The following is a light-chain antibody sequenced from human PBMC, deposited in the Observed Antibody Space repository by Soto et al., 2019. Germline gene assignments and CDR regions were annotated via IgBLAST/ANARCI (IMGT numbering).Light chain of an antibody. CDR1: QSVSSN. J-gene: IGKJ1*01. CDR2: GAS. V-gene: IGKV3-20*01. CDR3: QHYVTSLTT. Sequence: EVGMTQSPATLSVSPGERATLSCRASQSVSSNLAWYQQKPGQAPRLLIFGASIRVKGIPDRFIGSGSGTDFTLTISRLEPEDFAVYYRQHYVTSLTTFGQGTKVDIK.